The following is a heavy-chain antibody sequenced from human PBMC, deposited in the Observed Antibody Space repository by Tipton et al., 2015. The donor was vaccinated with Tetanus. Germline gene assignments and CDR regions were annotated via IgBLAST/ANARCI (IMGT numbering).Heavy chain of an antibody. D-gene: IGHD1-26*01. V-gene: IGHV4-39*01. CDR3: ARLGIIAGTTPWPGWSGH. J-gene: IGHJ5*02. CDR1: GGSISSSSYY. CDR2: IYSSGST. Sequence: TLSLTCTVSGGSISSSSYYWGWIRQPPGKGLEWIGSIYSSGSTYYNPSLKSRVTISVDTSKNQFSLKLSSVTAADTAVYYCARLGIIAGTTPWPGWSGHWGQVTLVAVSS.